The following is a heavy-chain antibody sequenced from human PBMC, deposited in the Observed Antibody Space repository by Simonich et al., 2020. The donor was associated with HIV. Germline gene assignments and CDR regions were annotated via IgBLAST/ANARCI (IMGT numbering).Heavy chain of an antibody. CDR1: GGSISSSSYY. V-gene: IGHV4-39*01. J-gene: IGHJ4*02. CDR2: IDYSGRT. Sequence: QLQLQESGPGLVKPSETLSLTCTVSGGSISSSSYYWGWIRQPPGKGLEWIGSIDYSGRTYYNPSLKSRVTISVDTSKNQFSLRLSSVTAADTAVYYCARLRIVVPATITYWGQGTLVTVSS. CDR3: ARLRIVVPATITY. D-gene: IGHD2-2*02.